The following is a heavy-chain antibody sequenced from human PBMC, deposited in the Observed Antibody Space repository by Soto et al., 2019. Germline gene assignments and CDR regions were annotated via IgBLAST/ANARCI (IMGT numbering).Heavy chain of an antibody. CDR1: GSNFSSYD. CDR2: IGTASDT. V-gene: IGHV3-13*01. CDR3: ARGSGYHLDY. J-gene: IGHJ4*02. D-gene: IGHD3-22*01. Sequence: GGSLRLSCAASGSNFSSYDMHWVRQATGKGLEWVSAIGTASDTYYPGSVKGRFTISRENAKNSLYLQMNSLRAEDTAVYYCARGSGYHLDYWGQGTLVTVSS.